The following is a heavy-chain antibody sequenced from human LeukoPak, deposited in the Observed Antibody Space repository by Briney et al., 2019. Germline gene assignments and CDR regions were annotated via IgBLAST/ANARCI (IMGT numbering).Heavy chain of an antibody. CDR1: GFTFSSYW. Sequence: PGGSLRLSCAASGFTFSSYWMSWVRQAPGKGLEWVANIKQDGSEKYYVDSVKGRFTISRDNAKNSLYLQMNSLRAEDTAVYYCARDVSGWFGEFIFDYWGQGTLVTVSS. J-gene: IGHJ4*02. V-gene: IGHV3-7*03. CDR3: ARDVSGWFGEFIFDY. D-gene: IGHD3-10*01. CDR2: IKQDGSEK.